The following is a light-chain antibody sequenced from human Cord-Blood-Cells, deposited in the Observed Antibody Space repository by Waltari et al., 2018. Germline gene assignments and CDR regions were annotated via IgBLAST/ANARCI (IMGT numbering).Light chain of an antibody. CDR3: CSYAGSSTVV. V-gene: IGLV2-23*02. Sequence: SALTQPASVSGSPGQSITISCTGTSSDVGSYNLVPWYQQHPGKAPKLMLYEVSKRPSGVSNRFSGSKSGNTASLTISGLQAEDEADYYCCSYAGSSTVVFGGGTKLTVL. J-gene: IGLJ2*01. CDR1: SSDVGSYNL. CDR2: EVS.